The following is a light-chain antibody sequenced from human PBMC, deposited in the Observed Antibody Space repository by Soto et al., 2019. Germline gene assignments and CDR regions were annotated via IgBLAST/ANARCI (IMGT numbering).Light chain of an antibody. Sequence: DIQMTQSPSSLYASVGDRVTITFRASQSISTYLSWFQQKPGKAPKLLIYSASTLQSGVPSRFSGSGSGTDFTLTISRLQPEDFATYHCQQSYSTPWTFGQGAKVDI. V-gene: IGKV1-39*01. J-gene: IGKJ1*01. CDR1: QSISTY. CDR3: QQSYSTPWT. CDR2: SAS.